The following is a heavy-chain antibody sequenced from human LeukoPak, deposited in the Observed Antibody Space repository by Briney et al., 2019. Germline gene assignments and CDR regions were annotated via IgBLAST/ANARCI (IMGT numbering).Heavy chain of an antibody. CDR1: GYSISSTNW. Sequence: SDTLSLTCAVSGYSISSTNWWGWIRQPPGKGLEWIGYIYYSGNSNYNPSLKSRVTISVDTSKNQFSLKLNSVTAADTAVYYCARVFEGDGSYAAYWGPGILVTVSS. CDR3: ARVFEGDGSYAAY. CDR2: IYYSGNS. V-gene: IGHV4-28*03. J-gene: IGHJ4*02. D-gene: IGHD3-10*01.